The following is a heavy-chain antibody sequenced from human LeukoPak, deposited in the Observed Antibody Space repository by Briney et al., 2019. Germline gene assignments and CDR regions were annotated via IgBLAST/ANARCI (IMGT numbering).Heavy chain of an antibody. CDR1: GYTFTSYG. J-gene: IGHJ3*02. CDR2: ISAYNGNT. D-gene: IGHD5-18*01. CDR3: ARIYSYGYNAFDI. V-gene: IGHV1-18*04. Sequence: ASVKVSCKASGYTFTSYGISWVRQAPGQRLEWMGWISAYNGNTNYAQKLQGRVTMTTDTSTSTAYMELRSLRYDDTAVYYCARIYSYGYNAFDIWGQGTMVTVSS.